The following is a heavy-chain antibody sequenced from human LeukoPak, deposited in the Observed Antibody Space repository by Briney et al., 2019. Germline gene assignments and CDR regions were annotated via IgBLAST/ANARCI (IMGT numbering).Heavy chain of an antibody. CDR1: GFTVSSYG. D-gene: IGHD2-15*01. V-gene: IGHV3-30*03. CDR2: ISYDGSNK. Sequence: GRSLRLSCAASGFTVSSYGMHWVRQAPGKGLEWVAVISYDGSNKYYADSVKGRFTISRDNSKNTLYLQMNSLRAEDTAVYYCVLGGYFDYWGQGTLVTVSS. J-gene: IGHJ4*02. CDR3: VLGGYFDY.